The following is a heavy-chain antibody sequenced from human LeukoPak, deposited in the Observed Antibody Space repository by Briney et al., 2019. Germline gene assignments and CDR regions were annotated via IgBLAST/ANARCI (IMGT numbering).Heavy chain of an antibody. CDR2: ISSSGSTI. V-gene: IGHV3-48*04. J-gene: IGHJ4*02. CDR3: ATVGVRLRGSDY. Sequence: GGSLRLSCTASGFTYSTYSMNWVRQAPGKGLEWVSYISSSGSTIYYADSMKGRFTISRDNAKNSLFLRMNSLRAEDTAVYYCATVGVRLRGSDYWGQGTLVTVSS. D-gene: IGHD4-17*01. CDR1: GFTYSTYS.